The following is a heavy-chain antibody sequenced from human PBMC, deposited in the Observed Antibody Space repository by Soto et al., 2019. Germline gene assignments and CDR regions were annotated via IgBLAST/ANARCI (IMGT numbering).Heavy chain of an antibody. D-gene: IGHD5-12*01. CDR2: ISGSGGST. J-gene: IGHJ4*02. Sequence: TGGSLRLSCAASGFTFSSYAMSWVRQAPGKGLEWVSAISGSGGSTYYADSVKGRFTISRDNSKNTLYLQMNSLRAEDTAVYYCAKDELGWLQFIAPRGFDYWGQGTLVTVSS. V-gene: IGHV3-23*01. CDR1: GFTFSSYA. CDR3: AKDELGWLQFIAPRGFDY.